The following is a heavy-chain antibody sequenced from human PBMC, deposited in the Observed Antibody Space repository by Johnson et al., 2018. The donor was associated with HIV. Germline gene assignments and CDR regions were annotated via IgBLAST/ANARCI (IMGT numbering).Heavy chain of an antibody. J-gene: IGHJ3*02. CDR2: ISYDGSNK. Sequence: VQLMESGGGLVKPGGSLRLSCAASGFTFRSYAMQWVRQAPGKGLEWVAVISYDGSNKYYADSVKGRFTISRDNSRNSLYLQMNSLRAEDTAVYYCAKGQSSGYPKDAFDIWGQGTMVIVSS. CDR1: GFTFRSYA. D-gene: IGHD3-22*01. V-gene: IGHV3-30-3*01. CDR3: AKGQSSGYPKDAFDI.